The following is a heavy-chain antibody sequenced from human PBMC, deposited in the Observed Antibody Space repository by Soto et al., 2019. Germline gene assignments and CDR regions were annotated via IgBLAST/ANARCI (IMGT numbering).Heavy chain of an antibody. CDR3: ARGAYYYDSSGLSY. V-gene: IGHV3-48*01. J-gene: IGHJ4*02. CDR1: GFPLISYS. CDR2: ISSSSSTI. D-gene: IGHD3-22*01. Sequence: EVQLVESGGGLVQPGGSRGPPCEPPGFPLISYSMNWVAQAPGKGLEWVSYISSSSSTIYYADSVKGRFTISRDNAKNSLYLQMNSLRAEDTAVYYCARGAYYYDSSGLSYWGQGTLVTVSS.